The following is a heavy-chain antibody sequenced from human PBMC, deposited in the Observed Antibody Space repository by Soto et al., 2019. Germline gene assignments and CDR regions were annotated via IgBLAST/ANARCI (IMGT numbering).Heavy chain of an antibody. V-gene: IGHV3-23*01. J-gene: IGHJ6*02. CDR2: ISGRGGST. Sequence: EVQLLESGGGLVQPGGSLRLSCAASGFTFSSYAMSWVRQAPGKGLEWVSAISGRGGSTYYADSVKGRCTISRDNSKNAQYLQMNSLSAEDTAVYYCAKPSSYDFWSGSHLPYYYYGMDVWGQGTTVTVSS. CDR1: GFTFSSYA. D-gene: IGHD3-3*01. CDR3: AKPSSYDFWSGSHLPYYYYGMDV.